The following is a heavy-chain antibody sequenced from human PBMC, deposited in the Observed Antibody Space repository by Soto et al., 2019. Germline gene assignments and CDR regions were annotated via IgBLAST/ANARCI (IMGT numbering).Heavy chain of an antibody. CDR3: AKPHIAAAGIIRNPDY. J-gene: IGHJ4*02. Sequence: GESLKISCAASGFTFSSYGMHWVRQAPGKGLEWVAVISYDGSNKYYADSVKGRFTISRDNSKNTLYLQMNSLRAEDTAVYYCAKPHIAAAGIIRNPDYWGQGTLVTVSS. V-gene: IGHV3-30*18. CDR2: ISYDGSNK. CDR1: GFTFSSYG. D-gene: IGHD6-13*01.